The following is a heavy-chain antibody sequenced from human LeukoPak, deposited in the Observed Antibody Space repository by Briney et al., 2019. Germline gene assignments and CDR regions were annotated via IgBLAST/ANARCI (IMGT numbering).Heavy chain of an antibody. V-gene: IGHV3-33*08. J-gene: IGHJ4*02. Sequence: GGSLRLSCAASGFTFSNYWMHWVRQAPGKGLEWVALIWYDGSNKYYTDSVKGRLTISRDNSKNTLYLQMNSLRAEDTAIYYCAREGPRGNSQFDYWGQGTLVTVSS. D-gene: IGHD2/OR15-2a*01. CDR2: IWYDGSNK. CDR3: AREGPRGNSQFDY. CDR1: GFTFSNYW.